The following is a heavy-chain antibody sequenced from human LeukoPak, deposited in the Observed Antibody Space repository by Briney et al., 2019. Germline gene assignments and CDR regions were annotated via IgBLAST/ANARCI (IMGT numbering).Heavy chain of an antibody. J-gene: IGHJ4*02. D-gene: IGHD5-12*01. CDR1: GFTFDDYA. CDR3: ARPLVATIEGNDY. Sequence: PGGSLRLSCAASGFTFDDYAMHWVRQAPGKGLEWVSGISWSGGSIVYADSVKGRFTISRDNAKNTLYLQMNSLRAEDTAVYYCARPLVATIEGNDYWGQGTLVTVSS. V-gene: IGHV3-9*01. CDR2: ISWSGGSI.